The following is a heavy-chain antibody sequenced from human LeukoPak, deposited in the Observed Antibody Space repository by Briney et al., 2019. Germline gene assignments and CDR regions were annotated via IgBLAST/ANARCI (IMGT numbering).Heavy chain of an antibody. Sequence: SETLSLTCTISGGSIGSFYWSWIRQPPGRDLEWIGYVSDFESFSDSDSETVDDSENTNYNPSLKSRVTISLDTSKKQVSLKLRTVTAADTAVYFCARGVTTFFDRWGQGALVDVSS. D-gene: IGHD4-17*01. V-gene: IGHV4-59*01. CDR1: GGSIGSFY. CDR2: VSDFESFSDSDSETVDDSENT. J-gene: IGHJ4*02. CDR3: ARGVTTFFDR.